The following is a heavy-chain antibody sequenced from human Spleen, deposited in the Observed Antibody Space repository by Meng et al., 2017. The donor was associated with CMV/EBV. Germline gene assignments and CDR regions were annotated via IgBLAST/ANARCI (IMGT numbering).Heavy chain of an antibody. V-gene: IGHV1-2*02. CDR2: INPNSGGT. CDR3: AREGQDDSSGYSFDY. Sequence: SGGTFSSYAISWVRQAPGQGLEWMGWINPNSGGTNYAQKFQGRVTMTRDTSISTAYMELSRLRSDDTAVYYCAREGQDDSSGYSFDYWGQGTLVTVSS. D-gene: IGHD3-22*01. J-gene: IGHJ4*02. CDR1: GGTFSSYA.